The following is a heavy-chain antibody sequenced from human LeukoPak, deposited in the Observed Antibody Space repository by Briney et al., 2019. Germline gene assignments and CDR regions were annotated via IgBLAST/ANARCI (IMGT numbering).Heavy chain of an antibody. CDR3: ARVSGVYYYDSSLDY. V-gene: IGHV4-38-2*02. CDR2: IYYSGGT. D-gene: IGHD3-22*01. CDR1: GYSISSGYY. Sequence: SETLSLTCTVSGYSISSGYYWGWIRQPPGKGLEWIGSIYYSGGTYYNPSLKSRVTISVDTSKNQFSLKLGSVTAADTAVYYCARVSGVYYYDSSLDYWGQGTLVTVSS. J-gene: IGHJ4*02.